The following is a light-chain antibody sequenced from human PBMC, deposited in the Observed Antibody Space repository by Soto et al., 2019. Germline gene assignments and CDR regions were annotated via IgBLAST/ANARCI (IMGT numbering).Light chain of an antibody. CDR3: QQYCSSHT. CDR1: QSVSSSY. J-gene: IGKJ2*01. V-gene: IGKV3-20*01. Sequence: EIVLTQSPGTLSLSPGERATLSCRASQSVSSSYLAWYQQKPGQAPRLLIYGASSRATGIPDRVSGSGSGTAFTLTISRLEPEDFAVYYCQQYCSSHTFGQGTKLEIK. CDR2: GAS.